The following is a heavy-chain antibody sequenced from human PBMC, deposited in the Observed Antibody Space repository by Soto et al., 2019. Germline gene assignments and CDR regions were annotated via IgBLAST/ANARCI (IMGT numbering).Heavy chain of an antibody. J-gene: IGHJ6*02. D-gene: IGHD4-4*01. V-gene: IGHV3-33*01. Sequence: GGSLRLSCAASGFTFSSYGTHWVRQAPGKGLEWVAVIWYDGSNKYYADSVKGRFTISRDNSKNTLYLQMNSLRAEDTAVYYCAREPDDYRADYGMDVWGQGTTVTVSS. CDR2: IWYDGSNK. CDR1: GFTFSSYG. CDR3: AREPDDYRADYGMDV.